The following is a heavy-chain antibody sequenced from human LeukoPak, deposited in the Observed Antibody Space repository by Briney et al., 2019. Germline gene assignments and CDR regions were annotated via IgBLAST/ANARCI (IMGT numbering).Heavy chain of an antibody. Sequence: GGSLRLSCAASGFTVNSNYMSWVRQAPGKGLEWVSVIYSGGSTYYADSVKGRSTISRDNSKNTLYLQMNSLRAEDTAVCYCASMYFSQYLQHWGQGTLVTVSS. CDR1: GFTVNSNY. J-gene: IGHJ1*01. CDR3: ASMYFSQYLQH. D-gene: IGHD2-8*01. CDR2: IYSGGST. V-gene: IGHV3-53*01.